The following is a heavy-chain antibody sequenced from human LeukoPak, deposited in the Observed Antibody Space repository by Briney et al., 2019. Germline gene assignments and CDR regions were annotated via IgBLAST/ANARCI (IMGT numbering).Heavy chain of an antibody. Sequence: GGSLRLSCAASGFTFSTSPMSWARQAPGKGLEWVSGISSSGGNTYYADSVQGRFTISRDNSKRILYLQMNGLRAEDTATYYRAKDGYSNPAHFWGQGTLVTVSS. J-gene: IGHJ4*02. CDR1: GFTFSTSP. CDR2: ISSSGGNT. D-gene: IGHD5-18*01. CDR3: AKDGYSNPAHF. V-gene: IGHV3-23*01.